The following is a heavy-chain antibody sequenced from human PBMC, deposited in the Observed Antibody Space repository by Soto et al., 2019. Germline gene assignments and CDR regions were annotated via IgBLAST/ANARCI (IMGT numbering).Heavy chain of an antibody. D-gene: IGHD3-3*01. CDR2: ISSSSSYI. CDR1: GFTFSSYS. J-gene: IGHJ6*03. Sequence: EVQLVESGGGLVKPGGSLRLSCAASGFTFSSYSMNWVRQAPGKGLEWVSSISSSSSYIYYADSVEGRFTISRDNAKNSLYLQMNRLRADDTAVYYCARDGGTPTFGVVIIAYMDVWGKGTPVTVSS. V-gene: IGHV3-21*01. CDR3: ARDGGTPTFGVVIIAYMDV.